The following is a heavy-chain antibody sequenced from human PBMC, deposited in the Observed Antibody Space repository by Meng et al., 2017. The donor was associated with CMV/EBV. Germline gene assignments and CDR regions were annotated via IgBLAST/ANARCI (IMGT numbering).Heavy chain of an antibody. CDR3: AEAYDYYYYYGMDV. Sequence: SLKISCVASGFTFDDFAMHWVRQTPGEGLQWVSGISGNTGFTGYADSVKGRFTISRDNAKKTLSLQISTLRAEDTAVYYCAEAYDYYYYYGMDVWGQGTTVTVSS. V-gene: IGHV3-9*01. J-gene: IGHJ6*02. CDR1: GFTFDDFA. CDR2: ISGNTGFT.